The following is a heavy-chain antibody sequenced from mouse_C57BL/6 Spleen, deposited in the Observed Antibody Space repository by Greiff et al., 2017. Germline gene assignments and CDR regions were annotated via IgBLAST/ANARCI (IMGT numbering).Heavy chain of an antibody. J-gene: IGHJ2*01. CDR1: GYTFTSYD. V-gene: IGHV1-85*01. CDR3: ANKKDFDY. Sequence: VMLVESGPELVKPGASVKLSCKASGYTFTSYDINWVKQRPGQGLEWIGWIYPRDGSTKYNEKFKGKATLTVDTSSSTAYMELHSLTSEDSAVYFCANKKDFDYWGQGTTLTVSS. CDR2: IYPRDGST.